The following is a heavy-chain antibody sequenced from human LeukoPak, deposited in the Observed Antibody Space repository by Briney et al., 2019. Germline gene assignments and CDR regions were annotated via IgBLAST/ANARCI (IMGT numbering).Heavy chain of an antibody. CDR1: DGSISNSF. CDR2: IHTSGST. Sequence: SETLSLTCTVPDGSISNSFWNWARQPPGKGLEWIAYIHTSGSTNYNPAFKSRVTLPVDTSKSQFSLGLNSVTASDTAVYYCANSYDGKIVPFDNWGQGTLVTVSS. V-gene: IGHV4-4*09. CDR3: ANSYDGKIVPFDN. D-gene: IGHD4-23*01. J-gene: IGHJ4*02.